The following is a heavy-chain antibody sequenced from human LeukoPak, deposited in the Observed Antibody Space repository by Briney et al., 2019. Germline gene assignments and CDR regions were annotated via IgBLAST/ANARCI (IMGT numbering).Heavy chain of an antibody. CDR2: TNTVGSTT. V-gene: IGHV3-74*01. Sequence: PGGSLRLSCAASGFTFSSYYMYWVRQAPGKGPVWVSGTNTVGSTTIYADSVVKGRFTISRDNAKNTLYLQMNSLRAEDTAVYYCVAYNWNYPDYWGQGTLVTVSS. J-gene: IGHJ4*02. CDR1: GFTFSSYY. D-gene: IGHD1-7*01. CDR3: VAYNWNYPDY.